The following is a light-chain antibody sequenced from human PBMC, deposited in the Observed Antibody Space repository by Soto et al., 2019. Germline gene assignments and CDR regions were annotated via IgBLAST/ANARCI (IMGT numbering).Light chain of an antibody. CDR1: SSDIGAGYD. Sequence: QLVLTQPPSMSGAPGQRVTISCTGSSSDIGAGYDVHWYQQFPGTAPKLLIYSNINRPSGVPDRFSGSKSGTSASLAITGLQAEDEADYYCQSYDSSLGGSKGVFGGGTKLTV. CDR2: SNI. J-gene: IGLJ3*02. V-gene: IGLV1-40*01. CDR3: QSYDSSLGGSKGV.